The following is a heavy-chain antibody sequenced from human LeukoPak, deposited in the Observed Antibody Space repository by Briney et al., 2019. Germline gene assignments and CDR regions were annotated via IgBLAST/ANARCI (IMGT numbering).Heavy chain of an antibody. J-gene: IGHJ4*02. CDR1: GYTFTSYG. CDR2: ISAYNGNT. D-gene: IGHD3-3*01. V-gene: IGHV1-18*01. CDR3: ARDLKGIFGVVIIRPFDY. Sequence: ASVKVSCKASGYTFTSYGISWVRQAPGQGLEWMGWISAYNGNTNYAQKLQGRVTMTTDTSTSTAYMELRSLRSDDTAVYYCARDLKGIFGVVIIRPFDYWGQGTLVTVSS.